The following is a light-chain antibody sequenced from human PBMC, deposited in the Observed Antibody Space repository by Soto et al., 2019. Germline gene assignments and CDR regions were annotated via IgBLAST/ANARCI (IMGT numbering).Light chain of an antibody. CDR2: DNT. V-gene: IGLV1-40*01. J-gene: IGLJ3*02. Sequence: QAVVTQPPSVSGASGQRVTISCTGSTSNIGAGYEVHWYQQLPGTAPKLLIYDNTHRPSGVPDRFSGSKSGTSASLAITGLQAEDEADYYCQSYDTSLSGSVFGGGTKVTVL. CDR1: TSNIGAGYE. CDR3: QSYDTSLSGSV.